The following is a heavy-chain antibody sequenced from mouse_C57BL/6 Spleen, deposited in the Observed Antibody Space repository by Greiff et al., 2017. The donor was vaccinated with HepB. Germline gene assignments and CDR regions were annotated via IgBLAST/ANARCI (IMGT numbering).Heavy chain of an antibody. CDR3: ARLGSSFSYWYFDV. V-gene: IGHV1-52*01. Sequence: VQLQQSGAELVRPGSSVKLSCKASGYTFTSYWMHWVKQRPIQGLEWIGNIDPSDSETHYNQKFKDKATLTVDKSSSTAYMQLSSLTSEDSAVYYCARLGSSFSYWYFDVWGTGTTVTVSS. D-gene: IGHD1-1*01. CDR2: IDPSDSET. CDR1: GYTFTSYW. J-gene: IGHJ1*03.